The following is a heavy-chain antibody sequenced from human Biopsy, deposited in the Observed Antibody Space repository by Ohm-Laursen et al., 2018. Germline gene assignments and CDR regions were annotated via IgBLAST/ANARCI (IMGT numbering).Heavy chain of an antibody. J-gene: IGHJ3*02. D-gene: IGHD3-10*01. CDR1: GLTVSSNY. Sequence: SLRLSCAAAGLTVSSNYMSWVRQAPGKGLEWVSVFYINGTTYYTDSVKGRFTISRDNSKNTVYLQMNSLRVEDTAVYYCASELPVPAPSRGPYDIWGQGTLVTVSS. CDR3: ASELPVPAPSRGPYDI. V-gene: IGHV3-53*01. CDR2: FYINGTT.